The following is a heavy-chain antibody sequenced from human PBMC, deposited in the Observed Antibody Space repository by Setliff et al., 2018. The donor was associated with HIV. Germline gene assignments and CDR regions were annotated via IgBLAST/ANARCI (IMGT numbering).Heavy chain of an antibody. D-gene: IGHD2-15*01. Sequence: PGGSLRLSCAASGFTFSSHAMSWVRQAPGKGLEWVSAISYGGGTTHYADSVRGRFTVSRANSKNTLYLQMNSLRAEDTAVYYCAKDLEYCSGPMCYSYDALDMWGQGTMVTVS. CDR3: AKDLEYCSGPMCYSYDALDM. V-gene: IGHV3-23*01. J-gene: IGHJ3*02. CDR1: GFTFSSHA. CDR2: ISYGGGTT.